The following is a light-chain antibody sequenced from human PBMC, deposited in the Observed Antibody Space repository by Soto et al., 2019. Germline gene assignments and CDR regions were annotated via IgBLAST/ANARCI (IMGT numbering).Light chain of an antibody. CDR2: DVS. J-gene: IGLJ3*02. CDR3: CSYAGNSLWV. V-gene: IGLV2-11*01. Sequence: QSALTQPRSVSGSPGQSVTISCTGTSSDVGGSNFVSWYQQHPGKAPKLVIYDVSKRPSGVPDRFSCSKSGNTASLTISGLQAEDEADYYCCSYAGNSLWVFGGGTKLTVL. CDR1: SSDVGGSNF.